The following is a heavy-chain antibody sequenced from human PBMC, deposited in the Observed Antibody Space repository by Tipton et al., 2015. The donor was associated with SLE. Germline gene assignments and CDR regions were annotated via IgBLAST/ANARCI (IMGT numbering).Heavy chain of an antibody. V-gene: IGHV4-59*01. Sequence: TLSLTCTVSGASITDFYWSFMRQPPGKGLEWIGSMYYLGNYEYNPALKSRVSISVDTSNNEFSLNLNSATAADTGVYYCARGVAFDSWGRGTLVTVSS. J-gene: IGHJ4*02. CDR1: GASITDFY. CDR3: ARGVAFDS. CDR2: MYYLGNY.